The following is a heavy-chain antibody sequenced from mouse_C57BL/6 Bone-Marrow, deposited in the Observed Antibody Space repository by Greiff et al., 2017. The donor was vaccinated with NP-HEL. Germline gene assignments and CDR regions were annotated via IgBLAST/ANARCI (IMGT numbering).Heavy chain of an antibody. D-gene: IGHD2-3*01. CDR1: GFNIKDDY. J-gene: IGHJ1*03. V-gene: IGHV14-4*01. CDR3: TRDGYYYWYFEV. CDR2: IDPENGDT. Sequence: LQQSGAELVRPGASVKLSCTASGFNIKDDYMHWVKQRPEQGLEWIGWIDPENGDTEYASKFQGKATITADTSSNTAYLQLSSLTSEDTAVYYCTRDGYYYWYFEVWGTGTTVTVSS.